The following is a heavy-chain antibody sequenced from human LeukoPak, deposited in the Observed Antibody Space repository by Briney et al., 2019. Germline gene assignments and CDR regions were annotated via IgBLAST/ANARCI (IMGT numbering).Heavy chain of an antibody. CDR2: INPNSGGT. Sequence: ASVKVSCKASGYTLTAYYLHWVRQAPGQGLEWMGRINPNSGGTTYAQKFQGRVTMTSDTSIGTAYMELSSLRSDNTAVYYCASGYYDFWSGLYWGQGTLVTVSS. CDR3: ASGYYDFWSGLY. J-gene: IGHJ4*02. D-gene: IGHD3-3*01. V-gene: IGHV1-2*06. CDR1: GYTLTAYY.